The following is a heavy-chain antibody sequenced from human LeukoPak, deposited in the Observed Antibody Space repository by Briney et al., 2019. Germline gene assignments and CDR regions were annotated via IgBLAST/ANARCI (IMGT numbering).Heavy chain of an antibody. D-gene: IGHD1-26*01. CDR1: GFTFSDYY. V-gene: IGHV3-11*04. Sequence: KPGGSLRLSCAASGFTFSDYYMSWIRQAPGKGLEWVSYISSSGSTIYYADSVKGRFTISRDNSKNTLYLQMNSLRAEDTAVYYCAKGVQGGRGLFDYWGQGTLVTVSS. CDR2: ISSSGSTI. CDR3: AKGVQGGRGLFDY. J-gene: IGHJ4*02.